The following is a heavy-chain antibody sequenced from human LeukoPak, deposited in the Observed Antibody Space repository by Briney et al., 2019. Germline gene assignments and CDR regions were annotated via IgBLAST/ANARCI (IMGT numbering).Heavy chain of an antibody. D-gene: IGHD3-3*01. CDR2: IHFSGAS. J-gene: IGHJ5*02. Sequence: PSETLSLTCSVSGYSISSGYDWGWIRQSLEKGLGWIASIHFSGASYYNPSLKSRVTISVDTSKNQVSLKLTSVTAADTAVYYCARDWSGGPIDLWGQGTQVTVSS. CDR1: GYSISSGYD. CDR3: ARDWSGGPIDL. V-gene: IGHV4-38-2*02.